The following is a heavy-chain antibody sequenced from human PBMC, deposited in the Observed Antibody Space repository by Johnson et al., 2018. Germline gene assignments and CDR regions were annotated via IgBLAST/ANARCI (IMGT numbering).Heavy chain of an antibody. V-gene: IGHV4-59*01. CDR2: IYDSGST. CDR3: ARDRVYDYYYYGMDV. J-gene: IGHJ6*02. Sequence: QVQLQESGPGLVKXSETLSLTCTVSGGSISSYYWSWIRQSPGKGLEWIGYIYDSGSTNYNPSLKSRVTISEDTSKNQFSLKLSSVTAADTAVYYCARDRVYDYYYYGMDVWGQGTTVTVSS. D-gene: IGHD3-10*01. CDR1: GGSISSYY.